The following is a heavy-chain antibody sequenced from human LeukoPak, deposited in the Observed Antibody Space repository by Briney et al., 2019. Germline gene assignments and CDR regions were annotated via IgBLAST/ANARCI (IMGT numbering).Heavy chain of an antibody. CDR3: ARDIAYSSGWQCFDY. D-gene: IGHD6-19*01. J-gene: IGHJ4*02. CDR2: IYTSGST. Sequence: SETLSLTCTVSGGSFSNKYWTWIRQPAGKGLEWIGRIYTSGSTNYNPSLKSRVTMSVDTSKNQFSLKLSSVTAADTAVYYCARDIAYSSGWQCFDYWGQGTLVTVSS. CDR1: GGSFSNKY. V-gene: IGHV4-4*07.